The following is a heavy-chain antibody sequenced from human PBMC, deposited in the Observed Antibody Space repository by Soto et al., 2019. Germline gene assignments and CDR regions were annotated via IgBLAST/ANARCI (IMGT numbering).Heavy chain of an antibody. Sequence: EVQLVETGGGLIQPGGSLRLSCAASGFTVSSNYMSWVRQAPGKGLEWVSVIYSGGSTYYADSVKGRFTIARDNSKNTLYLQMNSLRAEDTDVYYCASGGIVGATTYFDYWFQGSLVTVSS. CDR3: ASGGIVGATTYFDY. CDR1: GFTVSSNY. CDR2: IYSGGST. D-gene: IGHD1-26*01. V-gene: IGHV3-53*02. J-gene: IGHJ4*02.